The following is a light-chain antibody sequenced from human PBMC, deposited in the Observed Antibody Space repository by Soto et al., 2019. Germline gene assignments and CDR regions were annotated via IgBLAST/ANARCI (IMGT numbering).Light chain of an antibody. J-gene: IGKJ5*01. Sequence: DIQMTQSPSSLSASVGNRVSITCRASQGISNYLAWYQQKPGKVPKVLIYAASTLQPGVPSRFSGSGSGTDFTLTISSLQPDDIATYFCQNYGSAPITFGQGTRLEIK. CDR1: QGISNY. V-gene: IGKV1-27*01. CDR3: QNYGSAPIT. CDR2: AAS.